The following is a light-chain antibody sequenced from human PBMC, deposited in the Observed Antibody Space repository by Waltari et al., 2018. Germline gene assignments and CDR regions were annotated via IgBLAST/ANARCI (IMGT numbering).Light chain of an antibody. CDR3: QQSFNRPPT. V-gene: IGKV1-39*01. Sequence: DIDMTQSPSSLSASVGDRVTITCRASQSISGYLHWYQQKPGRAPRLLIFAASNLQSGVPSRFSGSGSGTDFTLTISSLQPEDFATYYCQQSFNRPPTFGPGTKVDIK. J-gene: IGKJ3*01. CDR1: QSISGY. CDR2: AAS.